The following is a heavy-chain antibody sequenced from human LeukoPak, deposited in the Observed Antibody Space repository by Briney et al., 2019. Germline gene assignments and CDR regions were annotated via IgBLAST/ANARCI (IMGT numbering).Heavy chain of an antibody. Sequence: GGSLRLSCTASGFTFSTYAMNWVRQAPGKGLEWVSAISGNGDTTYYADSVKGRFTISRDNSKNTLYLQMNSLRAEDTAVYYCAKRGGSGSSYFDYWGQGTLVTVSS. CDR2: ISGNGDTT. CDR1: GFTFSTYA. CDR3: AKRGGSGSSYFDY. D-gene: IGHD3-10*01. V-gene: IGHV3-23*01. J-gene: IGHJ4*02.